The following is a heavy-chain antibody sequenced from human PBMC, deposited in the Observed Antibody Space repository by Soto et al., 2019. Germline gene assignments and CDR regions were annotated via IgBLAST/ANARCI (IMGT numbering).Heavy chain of an antibody. J-gene: IGHJ4*02. CDR1: GFSFTTYA. V-gene: IGHV3-23*01. Sequence: VQLLESGGDFVHPGGSARLSCAASGFSFTTYAFDWVRQTPGRGLEWVAGLGGNSRSAYYADSVEGRFTISRDNSRNTVLLQMNTLRVEDSATYYCRGNYFGSGTYPDFWGQGTLVTVAP. D-gene: IGHD3-10*01. CDR2: LGGNSRSA. CDR3: RGNYFGSGTYPDF.